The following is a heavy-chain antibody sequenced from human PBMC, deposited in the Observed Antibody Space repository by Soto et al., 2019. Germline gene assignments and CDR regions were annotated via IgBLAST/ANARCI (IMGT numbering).Heavy chain of an antibody. V-gene: IGHV1-69*01. CDR1: GGTFSSYA. CDR2: IIPIFGTA. D-gene: IGHD3-22*01. J-gene: IGHJ5*02. Sequence: QVQLVQSGAEVKKPGSSVKVSCKASGGTFSSYAISWVRQAPGQGLEWMGGIIPIFGTANYEQKFQGRVTINADESTSTAYMELSSLRSEDTAVYCCARGDYYYDSSGYHYNWFDPWGQGTLVTVSS. CDR3: ARGDYYYDSSGYHYNWFDP.